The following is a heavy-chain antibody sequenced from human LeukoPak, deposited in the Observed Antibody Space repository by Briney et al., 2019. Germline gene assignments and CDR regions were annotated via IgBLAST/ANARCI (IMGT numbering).Heavy chain of an antibody. CDR1: GLTFSGSA. V-gene: IGHV3-73*01. D-gene: IGHD2-2*01. CDR2: IGSKTNPYAA. CDR3: ARRGGYCTSTACYDL. J-gene: IGHJ5*02. Sequence: PGGSLRLSCAASGLTFSGSAVHWVRQPSGKGLEWVGRIGSKTNPYAAAYAASVKGRFTVSRDDSKNTAYLEMNSLKTEDTARYYCARRGGYCTSTACYDLWGQGTLVTVSS.